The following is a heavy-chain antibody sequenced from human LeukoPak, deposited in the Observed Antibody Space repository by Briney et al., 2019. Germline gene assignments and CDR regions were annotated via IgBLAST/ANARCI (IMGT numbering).Heavy chain of an antibody. J-gene: IGHJ4*02. D-gene: IGHD3-10*01. Sequence: PGGSLRLSCAASGFTFSDYYMSWIRQAPGKGLEWVLYISSSGSTIYYADSVKGRFTISRDNAKNSLYLQMNSLRAEDTAVYYCASGNYYGSGSYYGVGAYFDYWGQGTLVTVSS. CDR1: GFTFSDYY. V-gene: IGHV3-11*01. CDR2: ISSSGSTI. CDR3: ASGNYYGSGSYYGVGAYFDY.